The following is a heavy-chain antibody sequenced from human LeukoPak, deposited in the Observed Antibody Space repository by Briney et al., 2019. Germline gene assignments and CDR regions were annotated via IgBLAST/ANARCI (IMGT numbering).Heavy chain of an antibody. V-gene: IGHV1-8*02. Sequence: GASVKVSCKASGYTFSSYDINWVRQAAGQGLEWMGWMNPDSGNTGYAPKFQGRVTMTRSTSISTAYMELSSLRSEDTAVYCCARGAWPAVIPTRWFDPWGQGTLVTVSS. CDR2: MNPDSGNT. D-gene: IGHD2-2*01. J-gene: IGHJ5*02. CDR1: GYTFSSYD. CDR3: ARGAWPAVIPTRWFDP.